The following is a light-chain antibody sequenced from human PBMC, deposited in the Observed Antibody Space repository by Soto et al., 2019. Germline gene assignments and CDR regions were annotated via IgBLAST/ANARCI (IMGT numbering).Light chain of an antibody. CDR2: DVS. J-gene: IGLJ2*01. Sequence: QSALTQPRSVSGSPGQSVTLSCPGTSSDVGGYNYVSWYQQHPGKAPKLMIYDVSKRPSGVPDRFSGSKSGNTASLTISGLQAEDEADYYCCSYAGSYTLVFGGGTQLTVL. V-gene: IGLV2-11*01. CDR3: CSYAGSYTLV. CDR1: SSDVGGYNY.